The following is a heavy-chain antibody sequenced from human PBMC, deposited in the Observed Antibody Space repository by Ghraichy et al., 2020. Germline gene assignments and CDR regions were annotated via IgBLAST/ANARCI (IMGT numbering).Heavy chain of an antibody. J-gene: IGHJ3*02. CDR2: IKGDGSKT. Sequence: GGSLRLSCAASGFTFSAYWMTWVRQPPGKGLEWVANIKGDGSKTYYMDSVKGRFTISRDNAENSLFLQMNSLRAEDTAVYNCARDSNYYDGSSYYDTFDIWGHGTMVIVSS. D-gene: IGHD3-22*01. CDR1: GFTFSAYW. V-gene: IGHV3-7*01. CDR3: ARDSNYYDGSSYYDTFDI.